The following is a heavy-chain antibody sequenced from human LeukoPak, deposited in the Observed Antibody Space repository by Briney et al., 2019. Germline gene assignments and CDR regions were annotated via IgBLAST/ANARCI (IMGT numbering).Heavy chain of an antibody. CDR3: ASQREQLVPSFDY. V-gene: IGHV4-61*02. CDR1: GGSISSGSYY. Sequence: SETLSLTCTVSGGSISSGSYYWSWIRQPAGKELEWIGRIYTSGSTNYNPSLKSRVTISVDTSKNQFSLKLSSVTAADTAVYYCASQREQLVPSFDYWGQGTLVAVSS. J-gene: IGHJ4*02. CDR2: IYTSGST. D-gene: IGHD6-6*01.